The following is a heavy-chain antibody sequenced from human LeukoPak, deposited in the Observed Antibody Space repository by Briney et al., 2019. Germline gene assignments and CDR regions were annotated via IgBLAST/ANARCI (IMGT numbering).Heavy chain of an antibody. V-gene: IGHV3-7*01. CDR2: IKQDGSEK. J-gene: IGHJ4*02. CDR1: GFTFSNYW. Sequence: GGSLRLSCAASGFTFSNYWMGWVRQAPGKGLEWVANIKQDGSEKYYVDSVTGRFTISRDNAQNSLYLQMNSLRAEDTAVYYCARWATSFDLWGQGTLVTVSS. CDR3: ARWATSFDL.